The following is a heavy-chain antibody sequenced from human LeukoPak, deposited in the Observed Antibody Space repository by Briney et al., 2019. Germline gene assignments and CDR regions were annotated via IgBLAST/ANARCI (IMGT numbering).Heavy chain of an antibody. CDR1: GFTFSSYA. CDR3: ARDLGYSSSWLDY. D-gene: IGHD6-13*01. J-gene: IGHJ4*02. CDR2: ISYDGSNK. Sequence: GGSLRLSCAASGFTFSSYAMHWVRQAPGKGQEWVAVISYDGSNKYYADSVKGRFTISRDNSKNTLYLQMNSLRAEDTAVYYCARDLGYSSSWLDYWGQGTLVTVSS. V-gene: IGHV3-30-3*01.